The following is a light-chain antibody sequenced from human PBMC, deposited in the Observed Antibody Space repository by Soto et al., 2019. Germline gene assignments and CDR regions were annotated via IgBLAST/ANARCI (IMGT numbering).Light chain of an antibody. CDR3: QQYGSSPPYT. J-gene: IGKJ2*01. Sequence: EIVLTQSPGTLSLSPGERATLSCRASQSVSGNYLAWYQQKPGQSPRLLIYGSSDRATGIPDSFSGSGSETDFTLTISRLQPEDFVVYYCQQYGSSPPYTFGQGTKLEIK. CDR1: QSVSGNY. V-gene: IGKV3-20*01. CDR2: GSS.